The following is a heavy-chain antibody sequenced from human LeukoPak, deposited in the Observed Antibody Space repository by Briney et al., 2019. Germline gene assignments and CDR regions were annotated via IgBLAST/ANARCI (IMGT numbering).Heavy chain of an antibody. CDR1: GFTFSSYW. CDR2: IKQDGSEK. J-gene: IGHJ4*02. V-gene: IGHV3-7*01. CDR3: AAHVNDAGDFGY. D-gene: IGHD2-8*01. Sequence: PGGSLRLSCAASGFTFSSYWMTWVRQAPEKGVEWVANIKQDGSEKYYVDSVKGRFTISRDNAKISLFLQMNNLRAEDTAVYYCAAHVNDAGDFGYWGQGTLVAVSS.